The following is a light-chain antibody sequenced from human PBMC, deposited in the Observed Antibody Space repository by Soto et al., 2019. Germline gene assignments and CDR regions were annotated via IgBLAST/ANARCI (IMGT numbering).Light chain of an antibody. CDR3: QKYNSAPLT. CDR1: QSINRH. J-gene: IGKJ4*01. CDR2: DAS. V-gene: IGKV3-11*01. Sequence: EILFTQSPATLSLSPGERATLSCRASQSINRHLAWYRQKPGQAPRILIYDASNRATGIPARFSGSGSGTDFTLTISRLQPEDVEAYYCQKYNSAPLTFGGGTKVDIK.